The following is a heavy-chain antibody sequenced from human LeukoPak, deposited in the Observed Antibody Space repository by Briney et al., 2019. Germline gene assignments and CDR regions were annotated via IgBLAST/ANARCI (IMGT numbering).Heavy chain of an antibody. V-gene: IGHV3-7*01. J-gene: IGHJ4*02. CDR2: IKQDGSEK. D-gene: IGHD2-8*01. CDR1: GFTFSSYS. Sequence: PGGSLRLSCAASGFTFSSYSMNWVRQAPGKGLEWVANIKQDGSEKYYVDSVKGRLTISRDNAKNSLYLQMNSLRAEDTAVYYCARVAHCTNGVCYTPFFDYWGQGTLVTVSS. CDR3: ARVAHCTNGVCYTPFFDY.